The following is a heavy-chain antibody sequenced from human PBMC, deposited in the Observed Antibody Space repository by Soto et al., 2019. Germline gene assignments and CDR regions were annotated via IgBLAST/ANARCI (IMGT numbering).Heavy chain of an antibody. D-gene: IGHD1-26*01. V-gene: IGHV1-3*01. CDR3: ARXWATSTPFDY. Sequence: ASVKVSCKASGYTFTSYAMHWVRQAPGQRLEWMGWINAGNGSTKYSQKFQGRVTITRDTSASTAYMELSSLRSEDTAVYYSARXWATSTPFDYWGPGTLVTVSS. CDR1: GYTFTSYA. CDR2: INAGNGST. J-gene: IGHJ4*02.